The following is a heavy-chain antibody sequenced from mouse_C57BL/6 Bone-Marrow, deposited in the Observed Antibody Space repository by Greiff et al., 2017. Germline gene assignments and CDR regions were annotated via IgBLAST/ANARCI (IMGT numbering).Heavy chain of an antibody. CDR2: IDPSDSNT. Sequence: QVQLQQPGAELVMPGASVKLSCKASGYTFTSYWMHWVKQRPGQGLEWIGEIDPSDSNTNYNQKFKGKSTLTVDKSSSTAYMQLSSLTSEDSAVYYCAREADGYLYWYFDVWGTGTTVTVSS. J-gene: IGHJ1*03. CDR3: AREADGYLYWYFDV. CDR1: GYTFTSYW. V-gene: IGHV1-69*01. D-gene: IGHD2-3*01.